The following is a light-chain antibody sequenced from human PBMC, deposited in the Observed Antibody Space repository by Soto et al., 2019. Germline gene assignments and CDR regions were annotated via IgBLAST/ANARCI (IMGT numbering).Light chain of an antibody. Sequence: QSALTQPASVSGSPGQSIAISCTGTSSDIGAYNYVSWYQQHPGKAPKLLLSEVSNRPSGVSDRFSGSKSGNTASLTISGLQAEDEADYYCSSYTDSSNYVFGTGTKVTVL. J-gene: IGLJ1*01. CDR2: EVS. CDR1: SSDIGAYNY. V-gene: IGLV2-14*01. CDR3: SSYTDSSNYV.